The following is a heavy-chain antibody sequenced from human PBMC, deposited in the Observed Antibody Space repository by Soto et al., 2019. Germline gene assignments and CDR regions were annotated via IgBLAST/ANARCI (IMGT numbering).Heavy chain of an antibody. CDR1: GVSTSNHY. Sequence: SETLSLTCSVSGVSTSNHYWTWIRKPPGQGPEWIGCIYYRGTTNYNASLNSRVTISVDTSKNQFSLKLSSVTAADTAVYYCAREKTPMSPHYFYYGMDVWGQGTTVTVSS. D-gene: IGHD3-9*01. V-gene: IGHV4-59*11. J-gene: IGHJ6*02. CDR3: AREKTPMSPHYFYYGMDV. CDR2: IYYRGTT.